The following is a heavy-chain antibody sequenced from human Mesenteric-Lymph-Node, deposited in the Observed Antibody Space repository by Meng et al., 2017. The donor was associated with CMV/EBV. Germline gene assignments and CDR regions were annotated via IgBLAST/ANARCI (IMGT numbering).Heavy chain of an antibody. J-gene: IGHJ3*02. CDR3: ARDAPVITPHHDAFDI. Sequence: GGSLRLSCAASGFGFSDYWMHWARQVPGKGLVWVSRIDNDGGSTDYADSVKGRFTISRDNAKSALFLQMNSLRVEDTAVYYCARDAPVITPHHDAFDIWGQGTMVTVSS. CDR2: IDNDGGST. D-gene: IGHD4-23*01. CDR1: GFGFSDYW. V-gene: IGHV3-74*01.